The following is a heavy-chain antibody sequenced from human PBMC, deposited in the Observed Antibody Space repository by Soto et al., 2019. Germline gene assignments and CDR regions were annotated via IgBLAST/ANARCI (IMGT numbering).Heavy chain of an antibody. Sequence: PSETLSLTCAVYGGSFSGYYWTWIRQPPGTGLEWIGEINHSGSTNYNPSLKSRVTISVDTSKNQFSLKLTSVTAADTAVYYCARDKITGLFDYWGQGTLDPGSS. CDR3: ARDKITGLFDY. CDR2: INHSGST. V-gene: IGHV4-34*01. D-gene: IGHD2-8*02. CDR1: GGSFSGYY. J-gene: IGHJ4*02.